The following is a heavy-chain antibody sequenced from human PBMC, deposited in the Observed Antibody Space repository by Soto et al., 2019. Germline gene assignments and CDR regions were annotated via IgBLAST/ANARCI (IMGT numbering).Heavy chain of an antibody. D-gene: IGHD6-13*01. Sequence: QVQLVQSCAEMRKPGASVMVSCKASGYTFTSYAMNWVRQAPGQRLEWMVWINGGNGDTKYSQRFQDRVTITMDKAANTVYRELSSLTSEDTAISYCARGPLSLYSADFRWGRGTPVNVSA. CDR3: ARGPLSLYSADFR. CDR1: GYTFTSYA. V-gene: IGHV1-3*01. CDR2: INGGNGDT. J-gene: IGHJ1*01.